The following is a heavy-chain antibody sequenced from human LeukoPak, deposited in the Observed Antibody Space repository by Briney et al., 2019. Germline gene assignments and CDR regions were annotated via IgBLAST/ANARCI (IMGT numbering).Heavy chain of an antibody. Sequence: GESLKISCKASGYRFTDYWIGWVRQTPGKGLEWMGIIYPGDSDTRYSPSFQGQATISADKSINTAHLQWSSLKASDTAMYYCARGAAGTIPDYYYFGMDVWGQGTTVTVSS. D-gene: IGHD1-7*01. J-gene: IGHJ6*02. V-gene: IGHV5-51*01. CDR3: ARGAAGTIPDYYYFGMDV. CDR1: GYRFTDYW. CDR2: IYPGDSDT.